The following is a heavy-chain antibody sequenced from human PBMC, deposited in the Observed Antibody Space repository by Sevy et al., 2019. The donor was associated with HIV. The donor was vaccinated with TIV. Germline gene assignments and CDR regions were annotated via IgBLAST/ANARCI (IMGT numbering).Heavy chain of an antibody. CDR2: IQYDGSNK. J-gene: IGHJ4*02. CDR1: GFSFSSYG. Sequence: GGSLRLSCAASGFSFSSYGMHWVRQAPGKGLEWMSYIQYDGSNKDYADSVKGRFTISRDNSKNTLYLQMNSLSVEDMAVFYCGKEGGGEGGDHWGQGTLVTVSS. V-gene: IGHV3-30*02. CDR3: GKEGGGEGGDH. D-gene: IGHD2-21*01.